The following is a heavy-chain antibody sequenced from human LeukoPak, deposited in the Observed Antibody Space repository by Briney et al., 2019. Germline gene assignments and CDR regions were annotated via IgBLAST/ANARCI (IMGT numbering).Heavy chain of an antibody. CDR1: GFTFSSCA. CDR2: ISASGYTT. J-gene: IGHJ4*02. D-gene: IGHD1-1*01. CDR3: AKRCGTTVDRAFDS. V-gene: IGHV3-23*01. Sequence: GGSLRLSCAASGFTFSSCAMSWVRQAPGKGLERVSGISASGYTTNYADSVKGRFTISRDNSKNTLYMQMNSLRAEDTAVYYCAKRCGTTVDRAFDSWGQGTLVTVSS.